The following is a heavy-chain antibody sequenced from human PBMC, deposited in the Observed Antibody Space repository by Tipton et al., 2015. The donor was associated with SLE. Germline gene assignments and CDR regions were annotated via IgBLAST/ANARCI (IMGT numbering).Heavy chain of an antibody. V-gene: IGHV4-61*05. Sequence: TLSLTCSISGSSITSSSHYWGWIRQPPGKGLEWIGYVYDTGSTSYNPSLKSRVTISVDMSKNQFSLKLKSVTAADTAVYYCAKQGGGWYGNFDYWGRGTLVTVSS. D-gene: IGHD6-19*01. CDR2: VYDTGST. CDR3: AKQGGGWYGNFDY. J-gene: IGHJ4*02. CDR1: GSSITSSSHY.